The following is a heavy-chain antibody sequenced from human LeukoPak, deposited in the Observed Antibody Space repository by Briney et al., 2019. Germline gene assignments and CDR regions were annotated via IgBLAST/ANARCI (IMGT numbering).Heavy chain of an antibody. J-gene: IGHJ4*02. V-gene: IGHV3-30*04. CDR2: ISYDGSNK. D-gene: IGHD5-12*01. Sequence: PGGSLRLSCAASGFTFSSYAMHWVRQAPGKGLEWVAVISYDGSNKYYADSVKGRFTISRDNSKNTLYLQMNSLRTEDTAVYYCARGGYDLRLVCLYWGQGTLVTVSS. CDR1: GFTFSSYA. CDR3: ARGGYDLRLVCLY.